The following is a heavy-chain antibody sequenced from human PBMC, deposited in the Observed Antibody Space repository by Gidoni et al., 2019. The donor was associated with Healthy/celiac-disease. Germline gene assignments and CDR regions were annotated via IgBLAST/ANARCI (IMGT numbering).Heavy chain of an antibody. CDR1: GSTLHAFT. CDR3: ATTYYYGSGSYYTPLDS. J-gene: IGHJ4*02. CDR2: FDPEVGET. Sequence: QVQLVQTGAGVHKPGASVKVSCKVSGSTLHAFTVHWVRKAPGKGLECMGVFDPEVGETSEAQKLQGRVTMTEDTSTDTADRELSSLRSDDTAVYYCATTYYYGSGSYYTPLDSWGQGTLVTVSS. D-gene: IGHD3-10*01. V-gene: IGHV1-24*01.